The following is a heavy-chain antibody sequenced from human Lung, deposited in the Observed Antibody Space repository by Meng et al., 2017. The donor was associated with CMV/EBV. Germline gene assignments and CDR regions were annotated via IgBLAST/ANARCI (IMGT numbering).Heavy chain of an antibody. D-gene: IGHD1-1*01. CDR1: GFTFSRFS. CDR3: AKNYNTNLLYYDGVDV. V-gene: IGHV3-30-3*02. J-gene: IGHJ6*02. CDR2: ISYDGKDK. Sequence: GESLKISCEASGFTFSRFSLHWVRQAPGKGLEWVAVISYDGKDKHYADSVKGQFTISRDNYKSTLYLQINSLRPEDKALYYCAKNYNTNLLYYDGVDVWGQGXTVTVSS.